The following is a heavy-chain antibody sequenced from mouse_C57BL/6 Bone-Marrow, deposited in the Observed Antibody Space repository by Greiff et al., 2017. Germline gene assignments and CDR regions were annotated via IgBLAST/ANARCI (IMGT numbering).Heavy chain of an antibody. CDR2: ISDGGSYT. CDR1: GFTFSSYA. V-gene: IGHV5-4*03. Sequence: EVKLVESGGGLVKPGGSLKLSCAASGFTFSSYAMSWVRQTPEKRLEWVATISDGGSYTYYPDNVKGRFTISRDNAKNNLYLQRSHLKSEDTAMYYCARGIYYWYFDVWGTGTTVTVSS. CDR3: ARGIYYWYFDV. J-gene: IGHJ1*03. D-gene: IGHD1-1*01.